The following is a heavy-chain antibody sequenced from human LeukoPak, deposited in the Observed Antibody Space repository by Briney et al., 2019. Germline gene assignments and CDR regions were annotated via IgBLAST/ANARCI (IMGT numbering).Heavy chain of an antibody. CDR3: ASWGAGGNS. D-gene: IGHD3-16*01. CDR1: GFTLSTYW. J-gene: IGHJ4*02. Sequence: GGPLRLSCEASGFTLSTYWMNWVRQVPGKGLDWVANINPDGSGKRYVDSVKGRFTIARDDADNPLSLQMNSLRAEDTAVYYCASWGAGGNSWGQGTLVTVSS. CDR2: INPDGSGK. V-gene: IGHV3-7*01.